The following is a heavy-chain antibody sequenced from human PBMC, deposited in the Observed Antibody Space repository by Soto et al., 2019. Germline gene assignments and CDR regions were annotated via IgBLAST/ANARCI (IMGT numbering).Heavy chain of an antibody. Sequence: PSETLSLTCTVSGGSISSHYWSWIRQPPGKGLEWIGYIYYSGSTNYNPSLKSRVTISVDTSKNQFSLKLSSVTAADTAVYYCARHLEYSSSSELDYWGQGTLVTVSS. D-gene: IGHD6-6*01. J-gene: IGHJ4*02. V-gene: IGHV4-59*08. CDR2: IYYSGST. CDR3: ARHLEYSSSSELDY. CDR1: GGSISSHY.